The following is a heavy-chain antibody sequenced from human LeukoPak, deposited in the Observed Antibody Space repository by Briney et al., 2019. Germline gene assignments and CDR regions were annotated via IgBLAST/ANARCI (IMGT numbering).Heavy chain of an antibody. CDR3: ARGIRYSSGWGMNAFDI. CDR1: GFTVSRNY. CDR2: IWYDGSNK. V-gene: IGHV3-33*08. Sequence: GGSLRLSCAASGFTVSRNYMSWVRQAPGKGLEWVAVIWYDGSNKYYADSVKGRFTISRDNSKNTLYLQMNSLRAEDTAVYYCARGIRYSSGWGMNAFDIWGQGTLVTVSS. D-gene: IGHD6-19*01. J-gene: IGHJ4*02.